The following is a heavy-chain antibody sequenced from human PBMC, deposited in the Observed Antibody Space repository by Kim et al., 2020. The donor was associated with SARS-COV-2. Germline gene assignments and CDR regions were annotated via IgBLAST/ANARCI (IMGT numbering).Heavy chain of an antibody. CDR2: GIT. J-gene: IGHJ4*02. V-gene: IGHV4-31*02. Sequence: GITSYNPALKSRVTISVDTSKNQFSLKLSSVTAADTAVYYCARGEEYFDYWGQGTLVTVSS. D-gene: IGHD1-26*01. CDR3: ARGEEYFDY.